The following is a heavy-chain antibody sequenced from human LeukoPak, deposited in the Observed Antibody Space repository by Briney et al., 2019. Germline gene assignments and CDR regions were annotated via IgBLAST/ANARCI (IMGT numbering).Heavy chain of an antibody. CDR1: GFTFDDYA. D-gene: IGHD3-3*01. J-gene: IGHJ4*02. V-gene: IGHV3-9*01. Sequence: GGSLRLSCAAPGFTFDDYAMHWVRQAPGKGLEWVSGISWNSGSIGYADSVKGRFTISRDNAKNSLYLQMNSLRAEDTALYYCAKDGSGYYSFDYWGQGTLVTVSS. CDR3: AKDGSGYYSFDY. CDR2: ISWNSGSI.